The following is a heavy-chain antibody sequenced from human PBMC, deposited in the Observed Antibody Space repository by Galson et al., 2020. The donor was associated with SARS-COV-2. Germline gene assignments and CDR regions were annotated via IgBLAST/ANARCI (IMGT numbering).Heavy chain of an antibody. CDR3: ARASRSWRDYYDSSGSYYDRPYYFDY. Sequence: SETLSLTCAVSGGSISSSNWRSWVRQSPGKGLDWIGEIYHSGSTNYNPSLKSQVTISVDKSKNQFSLKLNSVTAADTAVYYCARASRSWRDYYDSSGSYYDRPYYFDYWGQGTLVTVSS. CDR2: IYHSGST. V-gene: IGHV4-4*02. CDR1: GGSISSSNW. J-gene: IGHJ4*02. D-gene: IGHD3-22*01.